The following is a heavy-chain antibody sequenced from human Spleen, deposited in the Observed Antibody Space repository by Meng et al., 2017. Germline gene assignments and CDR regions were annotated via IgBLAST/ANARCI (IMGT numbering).Heavy chain of an antibody. CDR2: ISWNSGSI. Sequence: SLKISCAASGFTFDDYAMHWVRQAPGKGLEWVLGISWNSGSIGYADSVKGRFTISRDNAKNSLYLQMNSLRAEDTALYYCAKDRTDYYDSSGLFDYWGQGTLVTVSS. D-gene: IGHD3-22*01. CDR3: AKDRTDYYDSSGLFDY. CDR1: GFTFDDYA. V-gene: IGHV3-9*01. J-gene: IGHJ4*02.